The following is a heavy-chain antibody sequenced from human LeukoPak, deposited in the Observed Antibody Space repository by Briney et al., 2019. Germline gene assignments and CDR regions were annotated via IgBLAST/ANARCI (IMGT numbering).Heavy chain of an antibody. D-gene: IGHD3-22*01. CDR1: GFTFSSYS. CDR3: ARDQYYYYDSSRTRLFDY. Sequence: PGGSLRLSCAASGFTFSSYSMNWVRQAPGKGLEWVSSISSSSSYIYYADSVKGRFTISRDNAKNSLYLQMNSLRAEDTAVYYCARDQYYYYDSSRTRLFDYWGQGTLVTVSS. V-gene: IGHV3-21*01. J-gene: IGHJ4*02. CDR2: ISSSSSYI.